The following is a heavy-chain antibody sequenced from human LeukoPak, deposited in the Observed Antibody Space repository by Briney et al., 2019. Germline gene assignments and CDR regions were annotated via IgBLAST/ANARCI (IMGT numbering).Heavy chain of an antibody. CDR2: TYYTSKWNN. CDR3: ARQSYRRFDP. Sequence: SQTLLLTCAISGDSVSSNSVAWSWFRQSPSRGLEWLGRTYYTSKWNNDYAVSVQSRIAVNPDTSKNQFSLHLNSVTPEDTAVYYCARQSYRRFDPWGQGTLVTVSS. J-gene: IGHJ5*02. CDR1: GDSVSSNSVA. V-gene: IGHV6-1*01.